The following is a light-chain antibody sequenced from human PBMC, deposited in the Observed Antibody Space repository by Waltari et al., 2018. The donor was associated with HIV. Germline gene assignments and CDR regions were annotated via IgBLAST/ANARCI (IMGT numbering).Light chain of an antibody. V-gene: IGKV3-20*01. CDR3: HQYGDSPRT. J-gene: IGKJ2*01. Sequence: EIVLTQSPATLSLSPGERATLSCRASQSVYNYVGWYQQKPGQAPRILIYDATSRATGIPDRFSGSGSGTDFTLTISRLEPEDFAVYYCHQYGDSPRTFGQGTKVDMK. CDR1: QSVYNY. CDR2: DAT.